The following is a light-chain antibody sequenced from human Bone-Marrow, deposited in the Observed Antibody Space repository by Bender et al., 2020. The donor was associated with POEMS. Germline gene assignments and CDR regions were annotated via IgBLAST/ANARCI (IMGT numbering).Light chain of an antibody. Sequence: SYELTQPPSVSVSPGQTARISCFGYSLPSQDAYWYQQRPGQAPVLLIFKDTERPSGIPERFSGSSSGTTVTLTIRGVQAEDEADYYCQSADSSGSYVVFGGGTKVTVL. V-gene: IGLV3-25*03. J-gene: IGLJ2*01. CDR3: QSADSSGSYVV. CDR2: KDT. CDR1: SLPSQD.